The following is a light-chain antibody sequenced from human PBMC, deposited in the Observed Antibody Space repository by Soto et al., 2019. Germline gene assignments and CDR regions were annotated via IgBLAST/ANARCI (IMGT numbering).Light chain of an antibody. CDR3: QQSYSTPLT. Sequence: DIQMTQSPSSLSASVGDRVTITCRASQSISSYLNWYQQKPGKAPKLLIYAASSLQSGVPSRCSGSGSGTDFTLTISSLPPEDFATYYCQQSYSTPLTFGPGTKVDIK. J-gene: IGKJ3*01. CDR1: QSISSY. V-gene: IGKV1-39*01. CDR2: AAS.